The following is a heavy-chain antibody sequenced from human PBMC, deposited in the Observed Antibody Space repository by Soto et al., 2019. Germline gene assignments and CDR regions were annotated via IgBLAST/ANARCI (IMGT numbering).Heavy chain of an antibody. J-gene: IGHJ6*02. Sequence: VKVSCKASGGSFTYTLSWVRQAPGQGLEWMGGIIPIFGTTNYAQKFQGRVTITADESTKTAYMELSTLRSEDTAVYYCARLHSHGTYGMDVWGQGTTVTVSS. CDR2: IIPIFGTT. D-gene: IGHD5-18*01. CDR3: ARLHSHGTYGMDV. CDR1: GGSFTYT. V-gene: IGHV1-69*13.